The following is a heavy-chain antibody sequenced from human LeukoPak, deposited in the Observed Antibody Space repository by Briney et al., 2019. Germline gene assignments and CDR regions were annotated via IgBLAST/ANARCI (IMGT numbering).Heavy chain of an antibody. Sequence: SETLSLTCTVSGGSISSYYWSWIRQPPGKGLEWIGYIYYSGSTNYNPSLKSRVTISVDTSKNQFSLKLSSVTAADTAVYYCARLARSRIYYMDVWGKGTTVTISS. J-gene: IGHJ6*03. CDR1: GGSISSYY. CDR3: ARLARSRIYYMDV. CDR2: IYYSGST. V-gene: IGHV4-59*08. D-gene: IGHD2-21*01.